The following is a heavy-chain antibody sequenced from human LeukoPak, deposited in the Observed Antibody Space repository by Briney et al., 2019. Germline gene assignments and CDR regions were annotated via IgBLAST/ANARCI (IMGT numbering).Heavy chain of an antibody. Sequence: ASVKVSCKAYGDTFSFYALSWVRQAPGQRLEWMGGYIPIFTRTDYAERFQGRVTITTDESSNTAYMELRGLRSDDTAVYYCARLMYYYENTGYCSNPFDYWGQGTLVTVSS. D-gene: IGHD3-22*01. CDR2: YIPIFTRT. CDR3: ARLMYYYENTGYCSNPFDY. J-gene: IGHJ4*02. CDR1: GDTFSFYA. V-gene: IGHV1-69*05.